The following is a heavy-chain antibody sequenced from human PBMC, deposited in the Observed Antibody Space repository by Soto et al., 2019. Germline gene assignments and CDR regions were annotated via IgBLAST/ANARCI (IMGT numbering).Heavy chain of an antibody. D-gene: IGHD2-15*01. J-gene: IGHJ4*02. CDR1: GGSISGYY. Sequence: SETLSLTCTVSGGSISGYYWSWIRQPPGKGLEWIGEINHSGSTNYNPSLKSRVTISVDTSKNQFSLKLSSVTAADTAVYYCARGLGYCSGGSCYSVQYYFDYWGQGTLVTVSS. V-gene: IGHV4-34*01. CDR3: ARGLGYCSGGSCYSVQYYFDY. CDR2: INHSGST.